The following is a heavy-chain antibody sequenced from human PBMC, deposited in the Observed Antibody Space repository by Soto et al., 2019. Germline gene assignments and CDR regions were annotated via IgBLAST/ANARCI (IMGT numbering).Heavy chain of an antibody. CDR3: ANPSGYYFGLGSHDEASDM. Sequence: QVQLVESGGGVVQPGRSLRLPCAASGFMFSGFGMHWVRQAPGKGLQWVAGISKDGSKKYYADSVKGRFTISRDNSKKTLYLQMNSLRAEDTAVYYCANPSGYYFGLGSHDEASDMWGQGTVVTVFS. CDR2: ISKDGSKK. CDR1: GFMFSGFG. D-gene: IGHD3-9*01. J-gene: IGHJ3*02. V-gene: IGHV3-30*18.